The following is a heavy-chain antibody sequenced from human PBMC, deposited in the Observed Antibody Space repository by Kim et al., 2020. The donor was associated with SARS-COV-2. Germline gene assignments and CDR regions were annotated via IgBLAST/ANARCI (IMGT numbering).Heavy chain of an antibody. CDR2: ISESGGSS. CDR3: AKAVRTYDILTGYSK. D-gene: IGHD3-9*01. V-gene: IGHV3-23*01. CDR1: GFTFSNYA. J-gene: IGHJ4*02. Sequence: GGSLRLSCAVSGFTFSNYAVSWVRQAPGKGLEWVSAISESGGSSYYADSVRGRFTISRDNSKTTLYLQMNSLRAEDTAVYYCAKAVRTYDILTGYSKWGPGTLVTVFS.